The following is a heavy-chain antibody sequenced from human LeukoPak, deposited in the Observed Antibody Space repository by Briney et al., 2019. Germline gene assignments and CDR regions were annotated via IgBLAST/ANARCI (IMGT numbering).Heavy chain of an antibody. V-gene: IGHV4-61*02. CDR2: IYTSGST. D-gene: IGHD1-26*01. CDR3: ARGTVYSGSYLDY. J-gene: IGHJ4*02. Sequence: PSQTLSLTCTVSGGSISSGSYYWSWIRQPAGKGLEWIGRIYTSGSTNYNPSLKSRVTISVNTSKNQFSLKLSSVTAADTAVYYCARGTVYSGSYLDYWGQGTLVTVSS. CDR1: GGSISSGSYY.